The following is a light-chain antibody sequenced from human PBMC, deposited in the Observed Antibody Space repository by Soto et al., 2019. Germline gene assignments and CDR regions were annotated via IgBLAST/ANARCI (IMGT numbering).Light chain of an antibody. V-gene: IGKV3-15*01. CDR1: QSVSSN. Sequence: EIVMTQSPATLSVSPGERATLSCRASQSVSSNLAWYQQKAGQAPRLLINGASTRATGIPARFSGSGSGTEFTLNISSLQSEDFAVYYCQQYNNWPPMYTFGQGTKLEIK. J-gene: IGKJ2*01. CDR2: GAS. CDR3: QQYNNWPPMYT.